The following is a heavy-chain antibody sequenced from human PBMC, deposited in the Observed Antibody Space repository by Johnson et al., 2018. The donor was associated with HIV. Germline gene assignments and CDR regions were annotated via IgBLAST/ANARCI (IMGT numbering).Heavy chain of an antibody. D-gene: IGHD1-1*01. J-gene: IGHJ3*02. V-gene: IGHV3-23*04. CDR2: INWNGGST. CDR3: AREELEPDVFDI. Sequence: VQLVESGGGLVQPGGSLRLSCAASGFTFSSYAMSWVRQAPGKGLEWVSGINWNGGSTGYADSVKGRFAISRDNSKNTLFLQMKSLRAEDTAVYYCAREELEPDVFDIWGQGTMVTVSS. CDR1: GFTFSSYA.